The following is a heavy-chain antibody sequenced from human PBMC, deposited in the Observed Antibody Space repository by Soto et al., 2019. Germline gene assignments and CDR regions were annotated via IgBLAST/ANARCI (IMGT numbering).Heavy chain of an antibody. Sequence: QVQLVQSGAEVKKPGSSVKVSCKASGGTSSSYTISWVRQAPGQGLEWMGRIIPILGIANYAQKFQGRVTITADKSTSTAYMELSSLRSEDTAVYYCARDLELPLLYMDVWGKGTTVTVSS. J-gene: IGHJ6*03. D-gene: IGHD1-7*01. CDR2: IIPILGIA. CDR1: GGTSSSYT. CDR3: ARDLELPLLYMDV. V-gene: IGHV1-69*08.